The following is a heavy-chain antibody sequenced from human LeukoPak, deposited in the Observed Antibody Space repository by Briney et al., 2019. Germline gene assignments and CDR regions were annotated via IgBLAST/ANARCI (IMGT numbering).Heavy chain of an antibody. D-gene: IGHD6-19*01. Sequence: SETLSLTCTVSGDSITSYYWTWIRQPPGKALEWIGYIYYSGSTNYNPSLKSRVTISVDTSKNQFSLKMNSVTAADTAVYYCARLASSGWSHCDYWGQGTLVTVSS. CDR2: IYYSGST. CDR3: ARLASSGWSHCDY. CDR1: GDSITSYY. V-gene: IGHV4-59*08. J-gene: IGHJ4*02.